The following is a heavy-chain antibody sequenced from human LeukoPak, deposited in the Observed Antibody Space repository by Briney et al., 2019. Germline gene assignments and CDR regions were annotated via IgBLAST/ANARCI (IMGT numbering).Heavy chain of an antibody. CDR1: GYTFTGYY. D-gene: IGHD6-13*01. Sequence: ASVKVSCKASGYTFTGYYIFWVRQAPGQGLEWMGWISAYNGDTNYAQKLQGRVTMTTNTSTSTAYMELRSLRSDDTAVYYCAVRNRSSWSPFDFWGQGTLVTVSS. J-gene: IGHJ4*02. V-gene: IGHV1-18*04. CDR2: ISAYNGDT. CDR3: AVRNRSSWSPFDF.